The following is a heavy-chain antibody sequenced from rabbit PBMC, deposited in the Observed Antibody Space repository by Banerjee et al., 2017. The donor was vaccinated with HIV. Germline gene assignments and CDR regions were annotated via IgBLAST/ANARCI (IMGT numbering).Heavy chain of an antibody. CDR2: INAVTGKA. CDR1: GFSFSNKAV. V-gene: IGHV1S45*01. Sequence: QEQLVESGGGLVQPEGSLTLTCKASGFSFSNKAVMCWVRQAPGKGLEWIACINAVTGKAVYATWAKGRFTISKTSSTTVTLQMTSLTAADTATYFCVRDPAYVGSGYVPFNLWGPGTLVTVS. D-gene: IGHD8-1*01. CDR3: VRDPAYVGSGYVPFNL. J-gene: IGHJ4*01.